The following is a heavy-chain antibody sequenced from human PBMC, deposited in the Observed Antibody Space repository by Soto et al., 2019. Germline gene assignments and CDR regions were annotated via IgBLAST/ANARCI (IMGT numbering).Heavy chain of an antibody. D-gene: IGHD3-16*02. CDR2: IWYDGSNK. J-gene: IGHJ4*02. CDR3: ARDASLINYFDY. CDR1: GFTFSSYG. V-gene: IGHV3-33*01. Sequence: GGSLRLSCAASGFTFSSYGMHWVRQAPGKGLEWVAVIWYDGSNKYYADSVKGRFTISRDNSKNTLYLQMNSLRAEDTAVYYCARDASLINYFDYWGQGTLVTVSS.